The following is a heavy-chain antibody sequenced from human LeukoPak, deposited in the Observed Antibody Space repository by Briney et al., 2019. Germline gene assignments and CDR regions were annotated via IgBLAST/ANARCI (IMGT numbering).Heavy chain of an antibody. J-gene: IGHJ4*02. D-gene: IGHD5-18*01. V-gene: IGHV3-21*01. CDR2: ISSSSNYI. Sequence: GGSLRLSCAASGFTFSSYSMNWVRQAPGKGLEWVSSISSSSNYIYYAGSVKGRFTISRDNAKNSLYLQMNSLRAEDTAVYYCARDPRAHSYGTGLDYWGQGTLVTVSS. CDR1: GFTFSSYS. CDR3: ARDPRAHSYGTGLDY.